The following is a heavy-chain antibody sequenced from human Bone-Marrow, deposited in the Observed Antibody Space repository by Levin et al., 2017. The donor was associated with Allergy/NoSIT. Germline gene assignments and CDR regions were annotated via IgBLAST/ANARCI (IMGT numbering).Heavy chain of an antibody. CDR2: IWYDGTNK. CDR3: ARDLDTSELFDS. Sequence: PGGSLRLSCVASGFRFRDHGMHWVRQAPGKGLEWVGIIWYDGTNKYYANSVKGRFTISRDNSKNTLYLQLNSLRAEDTAMYYCARDLDTSELFDSWGQGTLVTVAS. CDR1: GFRFRDHG. J-gene: IGHJ4*02. V-gene: IGHV3-33*01. D-gene: IGHD3-22*01.